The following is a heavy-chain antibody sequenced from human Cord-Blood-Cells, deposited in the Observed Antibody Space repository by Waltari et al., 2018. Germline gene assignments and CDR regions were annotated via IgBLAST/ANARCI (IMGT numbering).Heavy chain of an antibody. J-gene: IGHJ6*03. CDR3: ARASYYDILTGYYYYYYMDV. V-gene: IGHV1-69*01. Sequence: QVQLVQSGAEVKKPGSSVKVSCKASGGTFSSYAISWVRQAPGQGPQWMGGIIPIFGTANYAQKFQGRVTITADESTSTAYMELSSLRSEDTAVYYWARASYYDILTGYYYYYYMDVWGKGTTVTVSS. CDR2: IIPIFGTA. D-gene: IGHD3-9*01. CDR1: GGTFSSYA.